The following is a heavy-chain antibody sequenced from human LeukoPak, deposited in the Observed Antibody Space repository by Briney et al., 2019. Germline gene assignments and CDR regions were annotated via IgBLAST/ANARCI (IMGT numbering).Heavy chain of an antibody. Sequence: SVKVSCKASGGTFSSYAISWVRQAPGQGLEWMGGIIPIFGTANYAQKFQGRVTITADESTSTAYMELSSLRSEDTAVYYCARANTPRAAPFPDNNDSSVYYFWAQEPLATVSS. CDR2: IIPIFGTA. CDR3: ARANTPRAAPFPDNNDSSVYYF. CDR1: GGTFSSYA. J-gene: IGHJ4*02. D-gene: IGHD3-22*01. V-gene: IGHV1-69*13.